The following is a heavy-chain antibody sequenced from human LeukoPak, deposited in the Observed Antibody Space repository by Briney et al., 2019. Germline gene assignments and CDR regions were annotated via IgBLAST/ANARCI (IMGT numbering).Heavy chain of an antibody. D-gene: IGHD2-2*01. J-gene: IGHJ6*03. Sequence: SVKVSCKASGGTFSSYAISWVRQAPGQGLEWMGGIIPIFGTANYAQKFQGRVTITTDESTSTAYMELSSLRSEDTAVYYCARAPIVVEPAATTYYYYYYMDVWGKGTTVTVSS. CDR3: ARAPIVVEPAATTYYYYYYMDV. CDR2: IIPIFGTA. CDR1: GGTFSSYA. V-gene: IGHV1-69*05.